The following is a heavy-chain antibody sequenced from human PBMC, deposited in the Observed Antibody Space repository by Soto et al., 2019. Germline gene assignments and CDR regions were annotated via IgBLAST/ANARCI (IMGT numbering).Heavy chain of an antibody. D-gene: IGHD6-13*01. CDR2: IYWNDDK. CDR1: GFSLITSGVG. CDR3: ANPTTDSSSWIPPFDY. J-gene: IGHJ4*02. Sequence: SGRTLGNPTPTLPLTCTFSGFSLITSGVGVGWIRQPPGRALEWLALIYWNDDKRYSPSLKSRLTITKDTSKNQVVLTMTNMDPVDTATYYCANPTTDSSSWIPPFDYWGQGTLVTVSS. V-gene: IGHV2-5*01.